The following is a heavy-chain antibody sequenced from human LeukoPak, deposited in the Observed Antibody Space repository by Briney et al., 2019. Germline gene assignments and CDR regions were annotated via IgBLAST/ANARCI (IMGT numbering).Heavy chain of an antibody. D-gene: IGHD3-3*01. CDR3: ARGHTPYYDFWSGYYPDAFDI. J-gene: IGHJ3*02. CDR1: GGTFSSYA. V-gene: IGHV1-69*04. Sequence: GASVKVSCKASGGTFSSYAISWVRQAPGQGLEWMGRIIPILGIANYAQKFQGRVTITADKSTSTAYMELSSPRSEDTAVYYCARGHTPYYDFWSGYYPDAFDIWGQGTMVTVSS. CDR2: IIPILGIA.